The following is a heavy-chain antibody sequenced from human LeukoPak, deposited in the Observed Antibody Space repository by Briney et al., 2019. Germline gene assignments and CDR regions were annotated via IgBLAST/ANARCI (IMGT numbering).Heavy chain of an antibody. CDR1: GVAITSYY. J-gene: IGHJ5*02. V-gene: IGHV4-39*01. D-gene: IGHD2-21*02. CDR3: ARFGQTGDTHT. Sequence: PSETLSLTCTVSGVAITSYYWGWIRQPPGKGLEWIGGFFYGGTTYYNPSLQSRVTISVDTSKNQFSLNLGSVTAADTAVYYCARFGQTGDTHTWGQGTLVTVSS. CDR2: FFYGGTT.